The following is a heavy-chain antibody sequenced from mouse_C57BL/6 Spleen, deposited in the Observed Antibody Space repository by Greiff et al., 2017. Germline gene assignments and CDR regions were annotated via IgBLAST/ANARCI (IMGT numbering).Heavy chain of an antibody. CDR2: IYPGSGST. Sequence: QVQLQQSGAELVKPGASVKMSCKASGYTFTSYWITWVKQRPGQGLEWIGDIYPGSGSTNYNEKFKSKATLTVDTSSSTAYMQLSSLTSEDSAVYYCARGYYGSSYKYVDVWGTGTTVTVSS. CDR1: GYTFTSYW. J-gene: IGHJ1*03. V-gene: IGHV1-55*01. CDR3: ARGYYGSSYKYVDV. D-gene: IGHD1-1*01.